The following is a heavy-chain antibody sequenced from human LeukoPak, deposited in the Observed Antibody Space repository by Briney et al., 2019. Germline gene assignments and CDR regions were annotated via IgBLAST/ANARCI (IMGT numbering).Heavy chain of an antibody. Sequence: GASVKVSCKASGYTFTSYGISWVRQAPGEGLEWMGWISAYNGNTNYAQKLQGRVTMTTDTSTSTAYMELRSLRSHDTAVYYCARVPGDNWNDDVGLHWFDPWGQGTLVTVSS. V-gene: IGHV1-18*04. CDR2: ISAYNGNT. D-gene: IGHD1-1*01. J-gene: IGHJ5*02. CDR3: ARVPGDNWNDDVGLHWFDP. CDR1: GYTFTSYG.